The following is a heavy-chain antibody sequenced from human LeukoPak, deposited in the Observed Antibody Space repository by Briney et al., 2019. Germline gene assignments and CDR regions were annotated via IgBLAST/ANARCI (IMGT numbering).Heavy chain of an antibody. J-gene: IGHJ6*02. V-gene: IGHV1-18*01. CDR1: GYMFTTYG. Sequence: ASVKVSCKASGYMFTTYGINWVRQAPGQGLEWMGWISVFNGNTNYAQKLQGRVTMTTDTPTYTANMELRSLRSDDTAVYYCARATPPYGMDVWGQGTTVTVSS. CDR3: ARATPPYGMDV. CDR2: ISVFNGNT.